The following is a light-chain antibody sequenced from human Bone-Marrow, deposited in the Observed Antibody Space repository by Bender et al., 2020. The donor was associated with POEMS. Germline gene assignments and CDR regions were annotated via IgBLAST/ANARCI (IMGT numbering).Light chain of an antibody. J-gene: IGLJ3*02. CDR2: GYN. CDR1: DSNTGSGYD. CDR3: QSYDNSLGGWV. Sequence: HSVLTQPPSVSGAPGQRVTISCTGTDSNTGSGYDINWYQHLPGTAPKLLIYGYNNRPSGVPDRFSGSKSGTSASLAITGLQAEDEGDYYCQSYDNSLGGWVFGGGTKLTVL. V-gene: IGLV1-40*01.